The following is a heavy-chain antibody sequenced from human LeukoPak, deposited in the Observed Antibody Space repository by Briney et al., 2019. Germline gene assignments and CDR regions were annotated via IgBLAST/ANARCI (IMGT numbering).Heavy chain of an antibody. Sequence: SGGSLRLSCAASGFTFSSYAMSWVRQAPGKGLEWVSAISGSGGSTYYADSVKGRFTISRDNSKNTLYLQMNSLRAEDTAVYYCAKDWRKYYDSSGYYTLWGQGTLVTVSS. D-gene: IGHD3-22*01. J-gene: IGHJ4*02. CDR3: AKDWRKYYDSSGYYTL. CDR1: GFTFSSYA. V-gene: IGHV3-23*01. CDR2: ISGSGGST.